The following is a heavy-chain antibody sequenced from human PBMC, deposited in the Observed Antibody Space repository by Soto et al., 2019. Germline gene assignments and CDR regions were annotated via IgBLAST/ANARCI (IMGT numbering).Heavy chain of an antibody. Sequence: ASVKVSCKASGGTFSSYAISWVRQAPGQGLEWMGGIIPIFGTANYAQKFQGRVTITADESTSTAYMELSSLRSEDTAVYYCARDLGRGTPYYYYGVDVWGQGTTVTVSS. V-gene: IGHV1-69*13. CDR3: ARDLGRGTPYYYYGVDV. CDR1: GGTFSSYA. CDR2: IIPIFGTA. J-gene: IGHJ6*02. D-gene: IGHD1-7*01.